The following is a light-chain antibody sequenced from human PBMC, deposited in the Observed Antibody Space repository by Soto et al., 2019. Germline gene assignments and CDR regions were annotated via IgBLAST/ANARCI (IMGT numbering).Light chain of an antibody. Sequence: QSALTQPPSASGSPGQSVTISCTGTSSDVGGYNYVSWYQQHPGKAPKLMIYEVSKWPSGVPDRFSGSKSGNTASLTVSGLQTEDEADYYCSSYAGSYTVVFGGGTKLTVL. CDR1: SSDVGGYNY. CDR2: EVS. J-gene: IGLJ2*01. V-gene: IGLV2-8*01. CDR3: SSYAGSYTVV.